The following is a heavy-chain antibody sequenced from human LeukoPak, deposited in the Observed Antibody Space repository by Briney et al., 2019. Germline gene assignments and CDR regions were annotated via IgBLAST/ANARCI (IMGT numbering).Heavy chain of an antibody. CDR1: GGSISSGDYY. J-gene: IGHJ4*02. CDR2: IYYSGST. D-gene: IGHD4-17*01. V-gene: IGHV4-30-4*08. Sequence: SQALSLTCTVSGGSISSGDYYWSWIRQPPGKGLEWIGYIYYSGSTYYNPSLKSRVTISVDTSKNQFSLKLSSVTAADTAVYYCARILYGDYFFDYWGQGTLVTVSS. CDR3: ARILYGDYFFDY.